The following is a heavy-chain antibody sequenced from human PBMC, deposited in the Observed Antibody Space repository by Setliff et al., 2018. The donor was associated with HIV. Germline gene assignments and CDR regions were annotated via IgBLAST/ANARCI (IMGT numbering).Heavy chain of an antibody. Sequence: ASVKVSCKASGYPFTAYYIHWVRQAPGQGPEWMGRINPNSGDTNCAQKFQGRVTMTRDTSITTAYMELSSLISDDTAVYYCAREERYYDGKGALDYWGQGTLVTVSS. D-gene: IGHD3-22*01. J-gene: IGHJ4*02. CDR3: AREERYYDGKGALDY. CDR1: GYPFTAYY. V-gene: IGHV1-2*06. CDR2: INPNSGDT.